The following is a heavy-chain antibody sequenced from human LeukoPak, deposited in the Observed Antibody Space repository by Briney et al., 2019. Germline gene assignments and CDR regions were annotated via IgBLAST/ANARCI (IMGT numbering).Heavy chain of an antibody. J-gene: IGHJ4*02. CDR3: ARGKATTVNKNRRVYYFDY. Sequence: SETLSLTCAAYGGSFSGYYWSWIRQPPGKGLEWIGEINHSGSTNYNTSLKSRVTISVDTSKNQFSLKLSSVTAADTAVYYCARGKATTVNKNRRVYYFDYWGQGTLVTVSS. D-gene: IGHD4-17*01. V-gene: IGHV4-34*01. CDR2: INHSGST. CDR1: GGSFSGYY.